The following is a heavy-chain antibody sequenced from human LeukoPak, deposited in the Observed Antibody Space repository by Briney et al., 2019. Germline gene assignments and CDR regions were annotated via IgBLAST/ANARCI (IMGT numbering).Heavy chain of an antibody. J-gene: IGHJ3*02. V-gene: IGHV3-21*01. CDR1: GFTFSSYS. D-gene: IGHD5-18*01. CDR2: ISSSSSYI. Sequence: GGSLRLSCAASGFTFSSYSMNWVRQAPGKGLEWVSSISSSSSYIYYADSVKGRFTISRDNAKNSLYLQMNSLRAEDTAVYYCAREGYSYTDAFDIWGQGTMVTVSS. CDR3: AREGYSYTDAFDI.